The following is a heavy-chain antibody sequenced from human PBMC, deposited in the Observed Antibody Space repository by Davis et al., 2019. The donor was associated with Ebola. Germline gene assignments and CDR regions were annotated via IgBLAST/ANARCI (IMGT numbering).Heavy chain of an antibody. V-gene: IGHV3-21*01. D-gene: IGHD6-19*01. CDR1: GFTFSSYS. Sequence: GESLKISCAASGFTFSSYSMNWVRQAPGKGLEWVSSISSSSSYIYYADSVKGRFTISRDNAKNSLYLQMNSLRAEDTAVYYCARAWQWLVLDYWGQGTLVTVSS. J-gene: IGHJ4*02. CDR3: ARAWQWLVLDY. CDR2: ISSSSSYI.